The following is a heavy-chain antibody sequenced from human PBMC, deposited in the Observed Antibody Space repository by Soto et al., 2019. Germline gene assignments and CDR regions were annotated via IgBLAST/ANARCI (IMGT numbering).Heavy chain of an antibody. CDR1: EFTFSTYA. CDR3: ARDPSIVVVITIVWYFDL. D-gene: IGHD3-22*01. J-gene: IGHJ2*01. CDR2: ISYDGSNK. V-gene: IGHV3-30-3*01. Sequence: QVQLVESGGGVVQPGRSLRLPCAASEFTFSTYAMHWVRQAPGKGLEWVAVISYDGSNKYYADSVKGRFTISRDNSKNTLYLQMNSLRAEDTAVYYCARDPSIVVVITIVWYFDLWGRGTLVTVSS.